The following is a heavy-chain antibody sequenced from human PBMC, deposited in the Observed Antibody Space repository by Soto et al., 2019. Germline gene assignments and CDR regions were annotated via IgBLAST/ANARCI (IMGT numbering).Heavy chain of an antibody. CDR1: GGSISSSSYY. Sequence: SETLSLTCTVSGGSISSSSYYWGWIRQPPGKGLEWIGSIYYSGSTYYNPSLKSRVTISVDTSKNQFSLKLSSVTAADTAVYYCARHIQFSYYYYGMDVWGQGTTVTV. J-gene: IGHJ6*02. CDR3: ARHIQFSYYYYGMDV. CDR2: IYYSGST. V-gene: IGHV4-39*01.